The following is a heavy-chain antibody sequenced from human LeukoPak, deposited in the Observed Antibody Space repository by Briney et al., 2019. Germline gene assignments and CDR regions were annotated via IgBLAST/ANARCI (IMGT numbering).Heavy chain of an antibody. CDR1: GFTFSSHG. CDR3: ARVTYGSGTYGAFDY. V-gene: IGHV3-23*01. J-gene: IGHJ4*02. D-gene: IGHD3-10*01. Sequence: GGSLRLSCAASGFTFSSHGMSWVRQAPGKGLEWVSTISGSGDNTCYADSVKGRFTISRDNSKNTLYLQMNSLRAEDTAVYYCARVTYGSGTYGAFDYWGQGTLVTVSS. CDR2: ISGSGDNT.